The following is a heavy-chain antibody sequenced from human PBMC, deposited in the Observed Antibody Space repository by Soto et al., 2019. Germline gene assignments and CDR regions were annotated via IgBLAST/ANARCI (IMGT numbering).Heavy chain of an antibody. CDR2: ISSSSSYI. CDR1: GFTFSSYS. V-gene: IGHV3-21*01. D-gene: IGHD2-2*01. J-gene: IGHJ5*02. CDR3: ARRGGSSTSCYLCNWFDP. Sequence: VGSLRLSCAASGFTFSSYSMNWVRQAPGKGLEWVSSISSSSSYIYYADSVKGRFTISRDNAKNSLYLQMNSLRAEDTAVYYCARRGGSSTSCYLCNWFDPWGQGTLVTVSS.